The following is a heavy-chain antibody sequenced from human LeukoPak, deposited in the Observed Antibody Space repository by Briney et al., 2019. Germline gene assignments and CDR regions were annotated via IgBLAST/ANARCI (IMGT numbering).Heavy chain of an antibody. Sequence: ASVKVSCKASGYTFTSYDINWVRQATGQGLEWMGWMNPNSGNTGYAQKFQGRVTMTRNTSISTAYMELSSLRSEDTAVYYCALDDWELLQNGYWGQGTLVTVSS. V-gene: IGHV1-8*01. J-gene: IGHJ4*02. D-gene: IGHD1-26*01. CDR1: GYTFTSYD. CDR3: ALDDWELLQNGY. CDR2: MNPNSGNT.